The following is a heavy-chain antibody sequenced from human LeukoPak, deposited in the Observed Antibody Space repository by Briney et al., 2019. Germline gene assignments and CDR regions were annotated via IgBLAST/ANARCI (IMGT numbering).Heavy chain of an antibody. J-gene: IGHJ4*02. V-gene: IGHV3-23*01. D-gene: IGHD4-17*01. CDR3: ANPYGDYDFDY. CDR2: ISGSGGST. CDR1: GFTFSSYA. Sequence: GGSLRLSCAASGFTFSSYAMSWVRQAPGKGLEWVSAISGSGGSTYYADSVKGRFTISRDNSKNTLYPQMNSPRAEDTAVYYCANPYGDYDFDYWGQGTLVTVSS.